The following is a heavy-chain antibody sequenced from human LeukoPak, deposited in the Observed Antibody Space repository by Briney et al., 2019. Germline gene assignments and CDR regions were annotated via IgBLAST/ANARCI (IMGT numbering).Heavy chain of an antibody. D-gene: IGHD3-10*01. J-gene: IGHJ4*02. V-gene: IGHV3-7*03. CDR3: AKDVAGSTGY. CDR2: IHQDGSKT. CDR1: GFTFSAFW. Sequence: GGSLGLSCAASGFTFSAFWLSWVRQAPGKGLEWVANIHQDGSKTYYVDSVKGRFTISRDNSKNTLYLQMNSLRAEDTAVYYCAKDVAGSTGYWGQGTLVTVSS.